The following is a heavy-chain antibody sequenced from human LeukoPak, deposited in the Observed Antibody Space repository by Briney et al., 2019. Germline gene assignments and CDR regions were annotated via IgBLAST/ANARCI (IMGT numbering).Heavy chain of an antibody. CDR3: ARGRGPPNTNRDFYYYYYMDV. J-gene: IGHJ6*03. CDR1: GYTFTSYT. Sequence: ASVKVSCKASGYTFTSYTMHWVRQAPGQRLGCMGWITTGNGNTKYSQEFQGRVTITRDTSATTAYMELSNLRSEDMALYYCARGRGPPNTNRDFYYYYYMDVWGTGTTVTVSS. V-gene: IGHV1-3*03. D-gene: IGHD3-10*01. CDR2: ITTGNGNT.